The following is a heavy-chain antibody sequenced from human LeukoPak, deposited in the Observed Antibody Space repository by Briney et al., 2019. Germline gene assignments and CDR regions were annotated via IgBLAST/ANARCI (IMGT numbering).Heavy chain of an antibody. J-gene: IGHJ4*02. CDR3: ARDRENIVVVPAAAPDY. V-gene: IGHV1-18*01. Sequence: ASVKVSCKASGHTFTSYGISWVRQAPGQGLEWMGWISAYNGNTNYAQKLQGRVTMTTDTSTSTAYMELRSPRSDDTAVYYCARDRENIVVVPAAAPDYWGQGTLVTVSS. CDR1: GHTFTSYG. CDR2: ISAYNGNT. D-gene: IGHD2-2*01.